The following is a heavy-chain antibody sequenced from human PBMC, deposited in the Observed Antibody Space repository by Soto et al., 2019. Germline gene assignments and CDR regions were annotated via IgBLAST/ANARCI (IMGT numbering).Heavy chain of an antibody. J-gene: IGHJ6*02. CDR3: AAPITIFGVTRTYGMDV. V-gene: IGHV1-69*01. D-gene: IGHD3-3*01. CDR2: IIPIFGTA. CDR1: GGTFSSYA. Sequence: QVQLVQSGAEVKKPGSSVKVSCKASGGTFSSYAISWVRQAPGQGLEWMGGIIPIFGTANYAQKFQGRVTITADESTSTAYMELRSLRSEDTAVYYCAAPITIFGVTRTYGMDVWGQGTTVTVSS.